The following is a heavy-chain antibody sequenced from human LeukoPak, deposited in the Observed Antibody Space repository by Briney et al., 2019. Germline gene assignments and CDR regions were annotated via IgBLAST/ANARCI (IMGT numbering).Heavy chain of an antibody. CDR2: IYTSGST. CDR1: GGSISSYY. CDR3: ARDNIYSNSVDY. D-gene: IGHD4-11*01. Sequence: SETLSLTCSVSGGSISSYYWSWIRQPAGKGLEWIGRIYTSGSTNYNPSLKSRVTMSVDTSKNQFSLKLSSVTAADTAVYYCARDNIYSNSVDYWGQGTLVTVSS. V-gene: IGHV4-4*07. J-gene: IGHJ4*02.